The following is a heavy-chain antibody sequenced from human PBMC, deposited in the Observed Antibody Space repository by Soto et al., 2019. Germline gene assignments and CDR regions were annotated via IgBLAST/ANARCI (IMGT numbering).Heavy chain of an antibody. V-gene: IGHV3-53*01. CDR2: IYSGGST. D-gene: IGHD5-12*01. CDR3: ARDDSGGAFDI. CDR1: GFTVSSNY. Sequence: GESLKISCAASGFTVSSNYMSWVRQAPGKGLEWVSVIYSGGSTYYADSVKGRFTIYRDNSKNTLYLQMNSLRAEDTAVYYCARDDSGGAFDIWGQGTMVTVSS. J-gene: IGHJ3*02.